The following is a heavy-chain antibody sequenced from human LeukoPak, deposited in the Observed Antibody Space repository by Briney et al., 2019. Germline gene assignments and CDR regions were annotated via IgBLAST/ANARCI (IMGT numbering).Heavy chain of an antibody. CDR1: GYTFTSYG. CDR2: ISAYNGNT. J-gene: IGHJ4*02. CDR3: ARGDHRIVGATTGDY. V-gene: IGHV1-18*01. D-gene: IGHD1-26*01. Sequence: ASVKVSCKASGYTFTSYGIGWVRQAPGQGLEWMGWISAYNGNTNYAQKLQGRVTMTTDTSTSTAYMELRSLRSDDTAVYYCARGDHRIVGATTGDYWGQGTLVTVSS.